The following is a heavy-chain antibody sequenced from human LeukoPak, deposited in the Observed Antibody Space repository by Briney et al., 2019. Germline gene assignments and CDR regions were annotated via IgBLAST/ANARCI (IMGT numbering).Heavy chain of an antibody. CDR2: ISSSSSYI. Sequence: GGSLRLSCAASGFTFSSYGMHWVRQAPGKGLEWVSSISSSSSYIYYADSVKGRFTISRDNAKNSLYLQMNSLRAEDTAVYYCARIIYGGNSGGPFDYWGQGTLVTVSS. CDR3: ARIIYGGNSGGPFDY. J-gene: IGHJ4*02. D-gene: IGHD4-23*01. V-gene: IGHV3-21*01. CDR1: GFTFSSYG.